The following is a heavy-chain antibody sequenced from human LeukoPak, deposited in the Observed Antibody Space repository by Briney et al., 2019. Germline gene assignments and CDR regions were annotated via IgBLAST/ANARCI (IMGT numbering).Heavy chain of an antibody. D-gene: IGHD3-10*01. V-gene: IGHV3-23*01. CDR1: GFTVSKYA. J-gene: IGHJ6*02. CDR3: AKVPYSDYGSGRPPFMDV. CDR2: SSDRGSST. Sequence: GGTLTLSCAASGFTVSKYAMNWVRQAPGKDLEAFSTSSDRGSSTNYADSVKGRFTITRDNSKNPLYLQMNSQRVEDTATPYCAKVPYSDYGSGRPPFMDVCGQGTTVAVSS.